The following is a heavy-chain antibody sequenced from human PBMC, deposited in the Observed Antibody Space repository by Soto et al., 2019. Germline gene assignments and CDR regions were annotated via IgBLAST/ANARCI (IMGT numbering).Heavy chain of an antibody. J-gene: IGHJ5*02. CDR3: VALLRYLDPTRDWFEP. V-gene: IGHV1-18*01. D-gene: IGHD3-9*01. Sequence: ASAEVSCKEPRYTFTSYGISSLRHSPGQGLEWMGWISAYNGSTNYAQKLQGRVTMTTDTSTSTAYMELRSLRSDDTAVYYCVALLRYLDPTRDWFEPWGQGTLVTVSP. CDR2: ISAYNGST. CDR1: RYTFTSYG.